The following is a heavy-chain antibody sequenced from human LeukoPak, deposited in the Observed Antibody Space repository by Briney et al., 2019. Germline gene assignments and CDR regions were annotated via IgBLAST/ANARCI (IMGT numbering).Heavy chain of an antibody. CDR1: RFTFTNHW. J-gene: IGHJ4*02. D-gene: IGHD2-21*02. CDR3: AKDIVGGGDDY. CDR2: IREDGGHT. Sequence: GGSLRLSCVTSRFTFTNHWMSWVRQAPGKGLEWVANIREDGGHTNYVDSVKGRFTISRDNAKNSIYLQMNSLRVEDTAVYYCAKDIVGGGDDYWGQGTLVIVSS. V-gene: IGHV3-7*01.